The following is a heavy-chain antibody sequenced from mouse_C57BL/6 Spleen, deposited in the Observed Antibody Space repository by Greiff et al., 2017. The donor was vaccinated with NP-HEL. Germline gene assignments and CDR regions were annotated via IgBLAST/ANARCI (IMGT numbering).Heavy chain of an antibody. CDR2: ISDGGSYT. D-gene: IGHD4-1*01. CDR1: GFTFSSYA. Sequence: EVQGVESGGGLVKPGGSLKLSCAASGFTFSSYAMSWVRQTPEKRLEWVATISDGGSYTYYPDNVKGRFTISRDNAKNNLYLQMSHLKSEDTAMYYCASSGTAFAYWGQGTLVTVSA. J-gene: IGHJ3*01. CDR3: ASSGTAFAY. V-gene: IGHV5-4*01.